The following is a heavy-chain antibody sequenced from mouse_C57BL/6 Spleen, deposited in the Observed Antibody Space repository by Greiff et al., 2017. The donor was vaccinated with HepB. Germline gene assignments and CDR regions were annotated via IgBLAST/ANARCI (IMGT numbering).Heavy chain of an antibody. Sequence: EVHLVESGGGLVKPGGSLKLSCAASGFTFSSYAMSWVRQTPEKRLEWVATISDGGSYTYYPDNVKGRFTSSRDNAKNNLYLQMSHLKSEDTAMYYCAREHYYGSSPYFDYWGQGTTLTVSS. D-gene: IGHD1-1*01. CDR1: GFTFSSYA. CDR3: AREHYYGSSPYFDY. V-gene: IGHV5-4*01. J-gene: IGHJ2*01. CDR2: ISDGGSYT.